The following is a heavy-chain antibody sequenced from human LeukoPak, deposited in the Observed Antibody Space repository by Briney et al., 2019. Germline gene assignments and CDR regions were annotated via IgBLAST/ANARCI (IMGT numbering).Heavy chain of an antibody. Sequence: GGSLRLSCAASGFTFSSYSRNWVRQAPGKGLEWVSSISSSSSYIYYADSVKGRFTISRDNAKNSLYLQMNSLRAEDTAVYYCAREKGYGDYGSFDYWGQGTLVTVSS. V-gene: IGHV3-21*01. CDR2: ISSSSSYI. CDR1: GFTFSSYS. J-gene: IGHJ4*02. CDR3: AREKGYGDYGSFDY. D-gene: IGHD4-17*01.